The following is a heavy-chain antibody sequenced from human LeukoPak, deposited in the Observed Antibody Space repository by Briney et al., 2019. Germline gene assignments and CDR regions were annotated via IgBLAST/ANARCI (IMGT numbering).Heavy chain of an antibody. CDR2: IYYSGST. J-gene: IGHJ3*02. V-gene: IGHV4-59*01. CDR3: AREGYCTGGTCHWYAFDI. D-gene: IGHD2-15*01. CDR1: GGSISSYY. Sequence: ETLSLTCTVSGGSISSYYWSWIRQPPGKGLEWIGYIYYSGSTTYNPSLKSRVTISVDTSKNQFSLKLNSVTAADTAVYYCAREGYCTGGTCHWYAFDIWGQGTMVTVSS.